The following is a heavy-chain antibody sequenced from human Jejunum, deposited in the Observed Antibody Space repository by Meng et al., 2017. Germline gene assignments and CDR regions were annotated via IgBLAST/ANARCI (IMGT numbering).Heavy chain of an antibody. J-gene: IGHJ4*02. CDR1: GFSVGSYY. CDR3: VRGSGRNVILTYFCY. Sequence: GESLKISCTASGFSVGSYYMSWVRQAPGKGLEWVSTIYDVGRTYYAGSVRGRFSISRDTSTNTVSLRLNSPRVEDTAKYYCVRGSGRNVILTYFCYWGQGTLVTVSS. D-gene: IGHD1-26*01. V-gene: IGHV3-53*01. CDR2: IYDVGRT.